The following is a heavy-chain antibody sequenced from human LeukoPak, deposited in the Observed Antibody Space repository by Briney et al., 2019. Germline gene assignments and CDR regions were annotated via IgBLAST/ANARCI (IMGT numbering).Heavy chain of an antibody. CDR2: ISYDGSNK. CDR3: ARWSPQSYGKYYLDS. J-gene: IGHJ4*02. CDR1: GFTFSSYA. V-gene: IGHV3-30-3*01. D-gene: IGHD1-26*01. Sequence: PGRSLRLSCAASGFTFSSYAMHWVRQAPGKGLEWVAVISYDGSNKYYADSVKGRFTISGDNAKNSLYLQMNSLSAEDTAVYYCARWSPQSYGKYYLDSWGQGTLVTVSS.